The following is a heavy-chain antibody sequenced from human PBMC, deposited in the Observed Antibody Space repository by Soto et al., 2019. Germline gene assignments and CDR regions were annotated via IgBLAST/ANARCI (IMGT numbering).Heavy chain of an antibody. Sequence: PGGSLRLSCAASGFNFSNHWMHWVRQRPGEGLVWASRITGDGKSKAYAESVKGRFAISRDNAKNTLYLQMNGLTAEDTAVYYCARESGDWPLNWFDPWGQGTLVTVSS. CDR1: GFNFSNHW. J-gene: IGHJ5*02. D-gene: IGHD2-21*02. V-gene: IGHV3-74*01. CDR3: ARESGDWPLNWFDP. CDR2: ITGDGKSK.